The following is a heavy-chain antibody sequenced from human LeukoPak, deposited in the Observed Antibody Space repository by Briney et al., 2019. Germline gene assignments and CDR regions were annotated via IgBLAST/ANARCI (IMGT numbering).Heavy chain of an antibody. CDR1: GGSISSYY. J-gene: IGHJ4*02. CDR3: ARHTSGTYGGYFDY. Sequence: SETLSLTCTVAGGSISSYYWGWIRQPPGKGLEGSGYISYSGSTNYNPSLKSGVTISVDTSKNQFSLTLSSVTAADTAVYYCARHTSGTYGGYFDYWGQGTLVTVSS. V-gene: IGHV4-59*08. D-gene: IGHD1-26*01. CDR2: ISYSGST.